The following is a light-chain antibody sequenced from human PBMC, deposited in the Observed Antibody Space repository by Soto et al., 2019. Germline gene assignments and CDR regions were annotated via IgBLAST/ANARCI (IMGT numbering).Light chain of an antibody. Sequence: DIQMTQSPSTLSASVGDRVTITCRASQSVSSWLAWYQQKPGRAPKLVICNVSTLVSGVPSRISGTGSGTEFTLTISSLQPDDFATYYCQQYNDYSRTFGQGTKVDIK. CDR1: QSVSSW. CDR3: QQYNDYSRT. V-gene: IGKV1-5*01. CDR2: NVS. J-gene: IGKJ1*01.